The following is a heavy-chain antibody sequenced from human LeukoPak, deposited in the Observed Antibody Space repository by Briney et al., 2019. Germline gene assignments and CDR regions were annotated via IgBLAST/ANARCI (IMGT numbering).Heavy chain of an antibody. CDR2: ISGSGGST. J-gene: IGHJ4*02. CDR1: GFTFSSYA. V-gene: IGHV3-23*01. Sequence: PGGSLRLSCAASGFTFSSYAMSWVRQAPGKGLEWVSAISGSGGSTYYADSVKGRFTISRDNSKNTLYLQMNSLRAEDTAVYYCAGEGGSSWYWGVLDYWGQGTLVTVSS. CDR3: AGEGGSSWYWGVLDY. D-gene: IGHD6-13*01.